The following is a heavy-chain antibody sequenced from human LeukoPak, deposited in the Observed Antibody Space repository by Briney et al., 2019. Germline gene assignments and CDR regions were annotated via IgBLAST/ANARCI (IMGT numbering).Heavy chain of an antibody. CDR2: ISSSSSYI. D-gene: IGHD3-10*01. CDR1: GFTFSIYS. V-gene: IGHV3-21*01. Sequence: PGGSLRLSCAASGFTFSIYSMNWVRQAPGKGLEWVSSISSSSSYIYYADSVKGRFTISRDNAKNSLYLQMNSLRAEDTAVYYCARDAGVVRGVNAFDIWGQGTMVTVSS. CDR3: ARDAGVVRGVNAFDI. J-gene: IGHJ3*02.